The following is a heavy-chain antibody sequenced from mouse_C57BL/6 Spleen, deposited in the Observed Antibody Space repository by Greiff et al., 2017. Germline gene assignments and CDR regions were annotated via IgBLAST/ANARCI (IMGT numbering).Heavy chain of an antibody. CDR3: ARGAGPWLAY. CDR2: IWSGGGT. J-gene: IGHJ3*01. CDR1: GFSLTSSG. V-gene: IGHV2-2*02. D-gene: IGHD3-3*01. Sequence: VQLQQSGPGLVQPSQSLSITCTVSGFSLTSSGVHWVRQSPGKGLEWLGVIWSGGGTDYNAAFISRLSISKDNSKSQVYFKMNSLQANDTAIYYCARGAGPWLAYWGQGTLVTVSA.